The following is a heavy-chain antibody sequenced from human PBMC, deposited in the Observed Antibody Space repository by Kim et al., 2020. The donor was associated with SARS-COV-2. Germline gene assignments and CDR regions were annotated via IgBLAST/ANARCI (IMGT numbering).Heavy chain of an antibody. V-gene: IGHV4-34*01. D-gene: IGHD7-27*01. Sequence: SETLSLTCAVYGGSFSGYYWSWIRQPPGKGLEWIGEINHSGSTNYNPSLKSRVTISVDTSKNQFSLKLSSVTAADTAVYYCARGLHWGLDYFDYWGQGTL. CDR3: ARGLHWGLDYFDY. CDR1: GGSFSGYY. J-gene: IGHJ4*02. CDR2: INHSGST.